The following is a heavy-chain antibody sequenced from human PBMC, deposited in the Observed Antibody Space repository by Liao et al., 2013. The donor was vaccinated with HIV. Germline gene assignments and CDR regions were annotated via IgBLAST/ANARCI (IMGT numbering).Heavy chain of an antibody. D-gene: IGHD2-21*01. CDR3: AREDFAFDYYYYYMDV. Sequence: QVQLQQWGAGLLKPSETLSLTCAVYGGSFSGYYWRWIRQPPGKGLEWIGEINHSGKTNYNPSLKSRVTISVDTSKNQFSLKLSSVTAADTAVYYCAREDFAFDYYYYYMDVWGKGTTVTVSS. CDR1: GGSFSGYY. J-gene: IGHJ6*03. CDR2: INHSGKT. V-gene: IGHV4-34*01.